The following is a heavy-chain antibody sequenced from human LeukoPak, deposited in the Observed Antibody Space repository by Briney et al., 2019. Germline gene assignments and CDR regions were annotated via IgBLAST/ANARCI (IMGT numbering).Heavy chain of an antibody. CDR3: ARLDGNWNYFDY. Sequence: PSETLSLTCTVSGGPISRYYWSWIRQPPGKGLEWIVYIHYSGSTNYNPSLKSRVTIPMDTSKNQFSLKLTSVTAADTAVYYCARLDGNWNYFDYWGLGTLVTVSS. V-gene: IGHV4-59*08. CDR2: IHYSGST. CDR1: GGPISRYY. D-gene: IGHD1-20*01. J-gene: IGHJ4*02.